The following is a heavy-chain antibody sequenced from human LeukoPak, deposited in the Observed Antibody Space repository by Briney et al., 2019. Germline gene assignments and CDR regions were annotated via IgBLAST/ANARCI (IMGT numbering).Heavy chain of an antibody. J-gene: IGHJ4*02. V-gene: IGHV1-46*01. D-gene: IGHD5-12*01. CDR2: INPSGGST. CDR1: GYSLTNYY. Sequence: ASVKVSCKASGYSLTNYYVHWVRQAPGQGLEWMGGINPSGGSTSYAQKFQGRITVTRDTYTNTVYMDLSSLRSEDTATYYCARGAPTTRIGAGRFDYWGQGSLLTVAS. CDR3: ARGAPTTRIGAGRFDY.